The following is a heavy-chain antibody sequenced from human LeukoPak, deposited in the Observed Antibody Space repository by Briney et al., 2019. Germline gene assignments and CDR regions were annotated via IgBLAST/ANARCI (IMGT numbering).Heavy chain of an antibody. Sequence: PSETLSLTCSVSGGSISSPSYFWGWIRQPPGKGLEWIASVHFSGSLYLNPSLKSRVTISIDTAKNQFSLKLSSVTAADTAVYYCARRPYYYYDSSGYRLDYWGQGTLVTVSS. J-gene: IGHJ4*02. CDR1: GGSISSPSYF. CDR3: ARRPYYYYDSSGYRLDY. V-gene: IGHV4-39*01. D-gene: IGHD3-22*01. CDR2: VHFSGSL.